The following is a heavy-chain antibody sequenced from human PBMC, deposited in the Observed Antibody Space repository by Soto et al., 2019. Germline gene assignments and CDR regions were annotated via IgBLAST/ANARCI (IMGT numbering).Heavy chain of an antibody. CDR2: INPNSGGT. D-gene: IGHD3-22*01. J-gene: IGHJ6*02. Sequence: ASVKVSCKASGYTFTGYYMHWVRQAPGQGLEWMGWINPNSGGTNYAQKFQGWVTMTRDTSISTAYMELSRLRSDDTAVYYCARDFRLDDSSGYLPYYYGMDVWGQGTTVTVSS. V-gene: IGHV1-2*04. CDR3: ARDFRLDDSSGYLPYYYGMDV. CDR1: GYTFTGYY.